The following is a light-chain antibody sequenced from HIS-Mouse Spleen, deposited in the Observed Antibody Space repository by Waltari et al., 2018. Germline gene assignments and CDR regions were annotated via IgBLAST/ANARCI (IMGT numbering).Light chain of an antibody. V-gene: IGLV1-40*01. CDR2: GNS. CDR1: SSNIGAGYA. Sequence: QSVLTQPPSVSGAPGQRVTISCTWISSNIGAGYAVHWYQQLPETAPKPLIYGNSNRPSGVPDRFSGSKSGTSASLAITGLQAEDEADYYCQSYDSSLSGYVVFGGGTKLTVL. CDR3: QSYDSSLSGYVV. J-gene: IGLJ2*01.